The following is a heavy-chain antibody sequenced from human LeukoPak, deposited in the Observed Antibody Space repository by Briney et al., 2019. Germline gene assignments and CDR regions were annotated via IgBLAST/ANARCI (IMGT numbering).Heavy chain of an antibody. CDR3: ARSTTSNAFDI. CDR2: IYYSGST. D-gene: IGHD4-17*01. V-gene: IGHV4-59*08. CDR1: GGSISSYY. Sequence: SETLSLTCTVSGGSISSYYWSWIRQPPGKGLEWIGYIYYSGSTNYNPSLKSRVTISVDTSKNQFSLKLSSVTAADTAVYYCARSTTSNAFDIWGQGTMVAVSS. J-gene: IGHJ3*02.